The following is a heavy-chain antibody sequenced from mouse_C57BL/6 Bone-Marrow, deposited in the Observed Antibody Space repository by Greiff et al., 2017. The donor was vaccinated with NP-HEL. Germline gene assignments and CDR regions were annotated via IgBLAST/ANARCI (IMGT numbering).Heavy chain of an antibody. CDR1: GFTFSDYG. CDR3: ARLGFPYYAMDY. D-gene: IGHD4-1*01. CDR2: ISSGSSTI. V-gene: IGHV5-17*01. Sequence: DVHLVESGGGLVKPGGSLKLSCAASGFTFSDYGMHWVRQAPEKGLEWVAYISSGSSTIYYADTVKGRFTISRDNAKNTLFLQMTSLRSEDTAMYYCARLGFPYYAMDYWGQGTSVTVSS. J-gene: IGHJ4*01.